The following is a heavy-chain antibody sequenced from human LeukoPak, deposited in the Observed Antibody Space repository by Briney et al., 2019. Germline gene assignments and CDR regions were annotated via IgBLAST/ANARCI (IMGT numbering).Heavy chain of an antibody. J-gene: IGHJ6*02. Sequence: WGSLRLSCAASGFALSSHWMTWVRQVPGRGPEWVANVNRDGSETYYLDSVKGRFTISKDNAKNSLYLQMNSLRAEDTALYHCAGNNGMDVWGQGTTVIVSS. CDR1: GFALSSHW. CDR2: VNRDGSET. CDR3: AGNNGMDV. V-gene: IGHV3-7*03.